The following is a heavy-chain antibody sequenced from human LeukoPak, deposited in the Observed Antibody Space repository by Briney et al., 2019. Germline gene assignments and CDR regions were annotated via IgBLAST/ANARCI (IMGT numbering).Heavy chain of an antibody. J-gene: IGHJ4*02. CDR2: ISYDGSNK. CDR1: GFTFSSYA. V-gene: IGHV3-30-3*01. CDR3: TTRFGSGSYYLRDY. Sequence: GGSLRLSCAASGFTFSSYAMHWVRQAPGKGLEWVAVISYDGSNKYYADSVKGRFTISRDNSKNTLYLQMNSLRAEDTAVYYCTTRFGSGSYYLRDYWGQGTLVTVSS. D-gene: IGHD3-10*01.